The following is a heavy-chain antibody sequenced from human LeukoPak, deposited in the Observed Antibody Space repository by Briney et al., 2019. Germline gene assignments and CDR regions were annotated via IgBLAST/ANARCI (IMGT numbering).Heavy chain of an antibody. Sequence: SVKVSCKASGGTFSSYAISWVRQAPGQGLEWMGGIIPIFGTANYAQKFQGRVTITADESTSTAYMELSSLRSEDTAVYYCARGVSIEMPFDIWGQGTMVTVSS. J-gene: IGHJ3*02. CDR2: IIPIFGTA. V-gene: IGHV1-69*13. CDR1: GGTFSSYA. D-gene: IGHD5-24*01. CDR3: ARGVSIEMPFDI.